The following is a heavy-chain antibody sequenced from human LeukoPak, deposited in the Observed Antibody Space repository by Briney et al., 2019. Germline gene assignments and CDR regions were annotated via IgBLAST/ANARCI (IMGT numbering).Heavy chain of an antibody. D-gene: IGHD6-19*01. CDR2: FDPEDGET. J-gene: IGHJ6*02. CDR1: VYTLTELS. V-gene: IGHV1-24*01. CDR3: ATEGYSSGWNYYYYGMDV. Sequence: ASVKVSCKVSVYTLTELSMHWVRQAPGKGLEWMGGFDPEDGETIYAQKFQGRVTMTEDTSTDTAYMELSSLRSEDTAVYYCATEGYSSGWNYYYYGMDVWGQGTTVTVSS.